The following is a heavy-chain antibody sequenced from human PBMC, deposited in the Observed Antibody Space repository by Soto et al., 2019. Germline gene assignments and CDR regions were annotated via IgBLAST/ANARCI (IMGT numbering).Heavy chain of an antibody. J-gene: IGHJ5*02. D-gene: IGHD6-13*01. V-gene: IGHV4-59*01. CDR1: GGSISSYY. CDR3: ARVRGPAAADLNWFDP. Sequence: SETLSLTCTVSGGSISSYYXSWIRQPPGKGLEWIGYIYYSGSTNYNPSLKSRVTISVDTSKNQFSLKLSSVTAADTAVYYCARVRGPAAADLNWFDPWGQGTLVTVSS. CDR2: IYYSGST.